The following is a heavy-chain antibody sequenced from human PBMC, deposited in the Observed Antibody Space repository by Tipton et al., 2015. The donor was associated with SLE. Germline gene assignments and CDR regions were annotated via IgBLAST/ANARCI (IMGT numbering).Heavy chain of an antibody. J-gene: IGHJ4*02. CDR3: ARERHSSGWYYFDY. V-gene: IGHV4-59*12. CDR1: GGSFSGYY. D-gene: IGHD6-19*01. CDR2: IYYSGTT. Sequence: TLSLTCAVYGGSFSGYYWSWIRQPPGKGLEWIGYIYYSGTTSYNPSLKSRVTISLDTSKNQFSLKLSSVTAADTAVYYCARERHSSGWYYFDYWGQGTLVTVSS.